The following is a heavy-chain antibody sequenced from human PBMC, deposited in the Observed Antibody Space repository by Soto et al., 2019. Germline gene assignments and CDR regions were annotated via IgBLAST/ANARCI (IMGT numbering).Heavy chain of an antibody. CDR1: GYTFTSSG. D-gene: IGHD2-2*01. Sequence: QVQLVQSGAEVKKPGASVKVSCKASGYTFTSSGISWVRQAPGQGLEWMGWISAYNGNTNYAQKLQGRVSMTTDTSTSTAYMELRSLISDDTAVYYCARGVVVPAATGKTWFDHWGQGTLVTVSS. J-gene: IGHJ5*02. V-gene: IGHV1-18*01. CDR2: ISAYNGNT. CDR3: ARGVVVPAATGKTWFDH.